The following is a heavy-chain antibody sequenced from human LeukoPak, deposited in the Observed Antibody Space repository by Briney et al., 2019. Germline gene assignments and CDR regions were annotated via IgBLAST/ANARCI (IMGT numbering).Heavy chain of an antibody. CDR1: GFTFSNYA. CDR3: ARCGSGTRAFDY. D-gene: IGHD3-10*01. CDR2: IRYDGTNK. Sequence: GGSLRLSCAASGFTFSNYAMPWVRQAPGKGLEWVAFIRYDGTNKYYADSVKGRFTISRDNAKNSLYLQMNSLRAEDTAVYYCARCGSGTRAFDYWGQGTLVTVSS. J-gene: IGHJ4*02. V-gene: IGHV3-30*02.